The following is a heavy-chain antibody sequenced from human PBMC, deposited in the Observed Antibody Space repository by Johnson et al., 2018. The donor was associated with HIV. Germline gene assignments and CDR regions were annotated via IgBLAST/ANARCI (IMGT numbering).Heavy chain of an antibody. J-gene: IGHJ3*02. D-gene: IGHD5-24*01. V-gene: IGHV3-30*14. CDR2: ISYDGGNK. Sequence: QVQLVESGGGVVQPGRSLRLSCVVSGFTFSSYTMHWVRQAPGKGLEWVAVISYDGGNKYYADSVKGRFTISRDNYKNMLYLQLNSLRAEDTAVYYCARDGRQLATRGSFDIWGQGTVVTVSS. CDR3: ARDGRQLATRGSFDI. CDR1: GFTFSSYT.